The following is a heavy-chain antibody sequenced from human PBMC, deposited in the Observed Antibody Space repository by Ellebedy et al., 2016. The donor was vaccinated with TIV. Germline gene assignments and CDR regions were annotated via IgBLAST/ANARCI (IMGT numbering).Heavy chain of an antibody. CDR1: GGSISSYY. CDR2: IYYSGST. V-gene: IGHV4-59*12. CDR3: ARLDGSRYCSSTSCPGWFNP. J-gene: IGHJ5*02. D-gene: IGHD2-2*01. Sequence: SETLSLTXTVSGGSISSYYWSWIRQPPGKGLEWIGYIYYSGSTNYNPSLKSRVTISVDTSKNQFSLKLSSVTAADTAVYYCARLDGSRYCSSTSCPGWFNPWGQGTLVTVSS.